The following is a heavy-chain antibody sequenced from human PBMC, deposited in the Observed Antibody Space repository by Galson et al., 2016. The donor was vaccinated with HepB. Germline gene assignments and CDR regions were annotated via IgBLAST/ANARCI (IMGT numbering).Heavy chain of an antibody. J-gene: IGHJ4*02. D-gene: IGHD5-12*01. CDR3: ARDLVVATTKLGIDY. Sequence: SVKVSCKASGYTFTSYGISWVRQAPGQGLEWMGWISAHNGNTNYAQKLQGRVTMTTDTSTSTGYMELRSLRSDDTAVYYCARDLVVATTKLGIDYWGQGTLVTVSS. CDR1: GYTFTSYG. V-gene: IGHV1-18*01. CDR2: ISAHNGNT.